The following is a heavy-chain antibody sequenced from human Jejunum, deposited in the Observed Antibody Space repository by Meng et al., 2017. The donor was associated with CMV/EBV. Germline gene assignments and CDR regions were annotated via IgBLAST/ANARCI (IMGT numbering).Heavy chain of an antibody. J-gene: IGHJ4*02. CDR3: ARQHYSGTSGMDKYYFDF. CDR2: IGSDESNT. V-gene: IGHV3-74*01. Sequence: HWVRQATGKGLVWVARIGSDESNTSDESKTRYADSVKGRFTISRDNSKNTLYLQMNSLRAEDTAVYYCARQHYSGTSGMDKYYFDFWGQGTLVTVSS. D-gene: IGHD1-26*01.